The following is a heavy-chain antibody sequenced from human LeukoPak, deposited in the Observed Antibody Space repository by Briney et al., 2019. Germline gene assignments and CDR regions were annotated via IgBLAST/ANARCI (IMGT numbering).Heavy chain of an antibody. V-gene: IGHV3-30-3*01. CDR3: AREESGQPLLYAFDY. CDR2: ISYDGSNK. J-gene: IGHJ4*02. Sequence: GGSLRLSCAASGFTFSSYAMHWVRQAPGKGLEWVAVISYDGSNKYYADSVKGRFTISRDNSKNTLYLQMNSLRAEDTAVYYCAREESGQPLLYAFDYWGQGTLVTVSS. D-gene: IGHD2-2*02. CDR1: GFTFSSYA.